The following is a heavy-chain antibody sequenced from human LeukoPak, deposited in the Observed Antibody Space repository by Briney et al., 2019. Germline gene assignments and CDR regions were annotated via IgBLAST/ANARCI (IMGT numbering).Heavy chain of an antibody. CDR2: VYHSGST. Sequence: SETLCLTCAVSGGSISSGGYSWSWIRQPPGKGLEWIGYVYHSGSTYYNPSLKSRVTISVDRSKNQFSLKLSSVTAADTAVYYCARVRATIHSYYFDYWGQGTLVTVSS. CDR3: ARVRATIHSYYFDY. V-gene: IGHV4-30-2*01. D-gene: IGHD5-12*01. J-gene: IGHJ4*02. CDR1: GGSISSGGYS.